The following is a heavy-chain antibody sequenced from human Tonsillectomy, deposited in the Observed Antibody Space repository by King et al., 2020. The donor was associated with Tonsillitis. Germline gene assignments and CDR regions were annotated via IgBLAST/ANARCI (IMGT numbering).Heavy chain of an antibody. Sequence: VQLVQSGAEVKKPGSSVKVSCKASGGTFSSYGISWVRQAPGQGLEWMGGIIPIFGTANCAQKFQGRVTITADESTSTAYMELSSLRSDDTAVYYCARERGLTDTLGISLWYFDLWGRGTLVTVSS. CDR3: ARERGLTDTLGISLWYFDL. J-gene: IGHJ2*01. D-gene: IGHD2-21*02. V-gene: IGHV1-69*12. CDR1: GGTFSSYG. CDR2: IIPIFGTA.